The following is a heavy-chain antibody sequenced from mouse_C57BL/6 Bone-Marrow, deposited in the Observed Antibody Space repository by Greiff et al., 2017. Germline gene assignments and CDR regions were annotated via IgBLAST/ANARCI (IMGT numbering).Heavy chain of an antibody. V-gene: IGHV1-47*01. CDR3: ARLNWDVGYFDY. CDR1: GYTFTTYP. CDR2: FHPYTDDT. J-gene: IGHJ2*01. D-gene: IGHD4-1*01. Sequence: VKLVESGAELVKPGASVKMSCKASGYTFTTYPIEWMKQNHGKSLEWIGNFHPYTDDTKYNEKFKGKATLTVEKSSSTVYLELSRLTSDDSAVYYCARLNWDVGYFDYWGQGTTLTVSS.